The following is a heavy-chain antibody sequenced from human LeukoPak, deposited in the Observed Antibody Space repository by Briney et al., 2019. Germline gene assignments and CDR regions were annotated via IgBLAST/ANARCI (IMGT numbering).Heavy chain of an antibody. Sequence: NPGGSLRLSCAASGFTFSNAWMSWIRQAPGKGLEWVSHISSSGSTIYNADSVKGRFTISRDNAKNSLYLQMNSLRAEDTAVYYCARPGDYYDSSGYYRFEYWGQGTLVTVSS. V-gene: IGHV3-11*01. CDR1: GFTFSNAW. CDR2: ISSSGSTI. D-gene: IGHD3-22*01. CDR3: ARPGDYYDSSGYYRFEY. J-gene: IGHJ4*02.